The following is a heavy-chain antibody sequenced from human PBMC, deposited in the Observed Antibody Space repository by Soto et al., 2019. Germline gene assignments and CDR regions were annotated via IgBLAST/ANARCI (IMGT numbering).Heavy chain of an antibody. V-gene: IGHV3-23*01. CDR1: GFIFTNYA. Sequence: EGQVSESGGGLVRPGGSLRLSCAASGFIFTNYAMNWVRQAPGKGLEWVSVIGGRGNSAYYADSVQGLFTSYRDKSKNTLSLQMSSLTADNTAIYYCVSEGRGSLDFCCRGTMATVSS. CDR3: VSEGRGSLDF. D-gene: IGHD1-26*01. CDR2: IGGRGNSA. J-gene: IGHJ3*01.